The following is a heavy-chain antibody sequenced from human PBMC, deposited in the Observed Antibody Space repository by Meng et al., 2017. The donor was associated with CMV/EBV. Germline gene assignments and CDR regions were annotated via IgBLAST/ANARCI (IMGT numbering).Heavy chain of an antibody. CDR2: ISSSSSTI. J-gene: IGHJ6*02. CDR1: GFTFSSYS. CDR3: ARGDYYDSSGYYGYYYGMDV. V-gene: IGHV3-48*04. Sequence: GGSLRLSCAASGFTFSSYSMNWVRQAPGKGLEWVSYISSSSSTIYYAGSVKGRFTISRDNAKNSLYLQMNSLRAEDTAVYYCARGDYYDSSGYYGYYYGMDVWGQGTTVTVSS. D-gene: IGHD3-22*01.